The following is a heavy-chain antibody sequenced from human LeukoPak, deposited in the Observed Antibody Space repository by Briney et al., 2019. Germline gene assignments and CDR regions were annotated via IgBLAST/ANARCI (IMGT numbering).Heavy chain of an antibody. CDR2: ISSSSDAL. CDR3: ARAMRSGYDY. CDR1: GFTFSRYE. V-gene: IGHV3-48*03. D-gene: IGHD5-12*01. Sequence: PGGSLRLSCAASGFTFSRYEMNWVRQAPGKELEWVSYISSSSDALYYADSVKGRFTISRDSAKNSLYLEMNSLRDEDTAVYYCARAMRSGYDYWGQGTLVTVSS. J-gene: IGHJ4*02.